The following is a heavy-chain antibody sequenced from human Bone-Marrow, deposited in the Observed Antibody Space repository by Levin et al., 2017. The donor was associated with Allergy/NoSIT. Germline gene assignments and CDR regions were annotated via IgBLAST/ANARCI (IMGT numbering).Heavy chain of an antibody. D-gene: IGHD4/OR15-4a*01. CDR1: GDTFNNYP. CDR2: IIPLSSTT. J-gene: IGHJ4*02. CDR3: ATHATTVLTTYLDY. Sequence: PGESLKISCKASGDTFNNYPVSWVRQAPGQGLEWMGGIIPLSSTTNYAQKFKGRITITADESTNTAFMELSSLRSEDTAVYYCATHATTVLTTYLDYWGQGTLVTVSP. V-gene: IGHV1-69*01.